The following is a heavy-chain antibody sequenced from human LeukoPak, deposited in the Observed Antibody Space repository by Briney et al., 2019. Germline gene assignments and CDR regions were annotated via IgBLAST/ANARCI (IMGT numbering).Heavy chain of an antibody. CDR3: ARVPQCSGGSCYPGYFDY. Sequence: SVKVSCKASGGTFSSYAISWVRQAPGQGLEWMGRIIPIFGTANYAQKFQGRVTITTDESTSTAYMELSSLRSEDTAVYYCARVPQCSGGSCYPGYFDYWGQGTLVTVSS. CDR2: IIPIFGTA. J-gene: IGHJ4*02. CDR1: GGTFSSYA. V-gene: IGHV1-69*05. D-gene: IGHD2-15*01.